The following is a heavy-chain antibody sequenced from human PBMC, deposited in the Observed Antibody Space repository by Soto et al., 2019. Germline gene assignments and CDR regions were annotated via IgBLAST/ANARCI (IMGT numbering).Heavy chain of an antibody. CDR3: ASEYDYGDLNYYYYGMDV. D-gene: IGHD4-17*01. V-gene: IGHV3-48*02. Sequence: EVQLVESGGGLVQPGGSLRLSCAASGFTFSSYSMNWVRQAPGKGLEWVSYISSSSSTIYYADSVKVRFTISIDNAKNSLYLQMNSLRDEDTAVYYCASEYDYGDLNYYYYGMDVWGQGTTVTVSS. CDR1: GFTFSSYS. J-gene: IGHJ6*02. CDR2: ISSSSSTI.